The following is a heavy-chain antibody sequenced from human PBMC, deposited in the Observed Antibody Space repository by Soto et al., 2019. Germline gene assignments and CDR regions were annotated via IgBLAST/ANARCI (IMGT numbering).Heavy chain of an antibody. V-gene: IGHV1-18*01. CDR1: GYTFTSYG. CDR2: INPYNGNT. Sequence: ASVKVSCKASGYTFTSYGISWVRQAPGQGLEWMAWINPYNGNTKYAEKFLGRVTVTTDTSTATAYMEVRSLTSDDTAVFYCARVGVGLAAPRVWPYWGQGTPVTVSS. CDR3: ARVGVGLAAPRVWPY. J-gene: IGHJ4*02. D-gene: IGHD6-13*01.